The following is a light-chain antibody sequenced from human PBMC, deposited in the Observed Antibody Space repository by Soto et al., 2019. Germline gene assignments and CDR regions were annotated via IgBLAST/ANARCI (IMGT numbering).Light chain of an antibody. CDR1: QSVSSTY. CDR2: GVS. Sequence: EIVLTQSPGTLSLSPGERATLSCRASQSVSSTYLAWYQQKLGQAPRLLIYGVSSRATGIPDRFSGSGSGADFTLTISRLEPEDFAVYYCQQYGTSPTAFGQGTNLEIK. CDR3: QQYGTSPTA. J-gene: IGKJ2*01. V-gene: IGKV3-20*01.